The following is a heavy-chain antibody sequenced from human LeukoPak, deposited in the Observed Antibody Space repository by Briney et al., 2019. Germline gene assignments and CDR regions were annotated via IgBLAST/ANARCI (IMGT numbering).Heavy chain of an antibody. Sequence: GASVKVSCKASGYTFTSYGISWVRQAPGQGLEWMGWISAYNGNTNYAQKLQGRVTMTTDTSTSTAYMELRSLRSDDTAVYYCARGASLDLPYSSSWFDPWGQGTLVTVSS. J-gene: IGHJ5*02. CDR2: ISAYNGNT. V-gene: IGHV1-18*01. CDR3: ARGASLDLPYSSSWFDP. D-gene: IGHD6-13*01. CDR1: GYTFTSYG.